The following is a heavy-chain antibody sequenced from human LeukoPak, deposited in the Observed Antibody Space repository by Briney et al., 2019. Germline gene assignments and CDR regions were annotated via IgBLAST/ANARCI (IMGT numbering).Heavy chain of an antibody. CDR3: ARDFSGVGRRSSYYYGMDV. CDR1: GYTFTGYY. CDR2: INPNSGGT. V-gene: IGHV1-2*04. D-gene: IGHD6-13*01. Sequence: ASVKVSCKASGYTFTGYYMHWVRQAPGQGLEWMGWINPNSGGTNYAQKFQGWVTMTRDTSISTAYMELSRLRSDDTAVYYCARDFSGVGRRSSYYYGMDVWGQGTTDTVSS. J-gene: IGHJ6*02.